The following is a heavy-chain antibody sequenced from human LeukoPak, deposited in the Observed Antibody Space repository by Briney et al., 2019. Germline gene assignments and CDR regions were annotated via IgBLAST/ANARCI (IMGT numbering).Heavy chain of an antibody. V-gene: IGHV5-10-1*01. CDR3: ARTLGDCSSSSCPNWFDP. CDR2: VDSTDSYT. D-gene: IGHD2-2*01. CDR1: GYSFTRYW. J-gene: IGHJ5*02. Sequence: GESLKISCKGSGYSFTRYWINWVRQMPGKGLEWMGRVDSTDSYTNYSPSFQGHVTISADRSISTAYLQWSSLKASDTAMYYCARTLGDCSSSSCPNWFDPWGQGTLVTVSS.